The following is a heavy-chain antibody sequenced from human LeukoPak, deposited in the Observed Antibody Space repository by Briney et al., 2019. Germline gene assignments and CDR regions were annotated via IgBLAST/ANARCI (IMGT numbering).Heavy chain of an antibody. CDR2: INPNSGGT. V-gene: IGHV1-2*02. CDR3: ASEIVATEAFDI. Sequence: ASVKVSCKASGYTFTAYYMHWVRQAPGQGLAWMGWINPNSGGTNYAQKFQGRVTMTRDTSINTAYMELSRLRSDDTAVYYCASEIVATEAFDIWGQGTTVTVSS. D-gene: IGHD5-12*01. J-gene: IGHJ3*02. CDR1: GYTFTAYY.